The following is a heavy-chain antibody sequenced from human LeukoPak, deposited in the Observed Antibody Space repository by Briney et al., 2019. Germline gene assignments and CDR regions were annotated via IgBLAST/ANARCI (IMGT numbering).Heavy chain of an antibody. Sequence: SVKVSCKAAGYTFTSYGISWVRQAPGQGLEWMGGIIPIFGTANYAQKFQGRVTITADESTSTAYMELSSLRSEDAAVYYCARPTVTTVDWGQGTLVTVSS. CDR3: ARPTVTTVD. J-gene: IGHJ4*02. CDR1: GYTFTSYG. V-gene: IGHV1-69*13. CDR2: IIPIFGTA. D-gene: IGHD4-17*01.